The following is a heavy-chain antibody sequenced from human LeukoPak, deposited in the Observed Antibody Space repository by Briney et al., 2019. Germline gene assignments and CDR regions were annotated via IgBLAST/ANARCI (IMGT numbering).Heavy chain of an antibody. D-gene: IGHD1-26*01. CDR3: ARGIVGAPLFIHP. J-gene: IGHJ5*02. V-gene: IGHV4-59*01. Sequence: PSETLSLTCTVPGGSISSYYWSWIRQPPGKGLEWIGYIYYSGSTNYNPPLKSRVTISVDTSKNQFSLKLSSVTAADTAVYYCARGIVGAPLFIHPWGQGTLVTVSS. CDR1: GGSISSYY. CDR2: IYYSGST.